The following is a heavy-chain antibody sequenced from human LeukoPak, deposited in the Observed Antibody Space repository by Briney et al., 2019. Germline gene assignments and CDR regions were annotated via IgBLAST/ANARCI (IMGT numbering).Heavy chain of an antibody. D-gene: IGHD3-22*01. CDR1: GGSISSGGYY. J-gene: IGHJ4*02. V-gene: IGHV4-31*03. Sequence: SQTLSLTCTVSGGSISSGGYYWGWIRQHPGKGLEWIGYIYYSGSTYYNPSLKSRVTISVDTSKNQFSLKLSSVTAADTAVYYCARAHSYKKYYYDSSGYLYYFDYWGQGTLVTVSS. CDR3: ARAHSYKKYYYDSSGYLYYFDY. CDR2: IYYSGST.